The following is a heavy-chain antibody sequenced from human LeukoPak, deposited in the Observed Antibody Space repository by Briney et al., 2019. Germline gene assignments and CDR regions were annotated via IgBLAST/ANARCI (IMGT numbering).Heavy chain of an antibody. J-gene: IGHJ4*02. D-gene: IGHD4-11*01. Sequence: ASETLSLTCTVSGYSISSGYYWGWIRQPPGKGLEPLPPTHHSGSTYYNPSLKSRVTISVDTSKNQFSLKLSSVTAADTAVYYCARDSWSNYPPLNYFDYWGQGTLVTVSS. CDR3: ARDSWSNYPPLNYFDY. CDR1: GYSISSGYY. V-gene: IGHV4-38-2*02. CDR2: THHSGST.